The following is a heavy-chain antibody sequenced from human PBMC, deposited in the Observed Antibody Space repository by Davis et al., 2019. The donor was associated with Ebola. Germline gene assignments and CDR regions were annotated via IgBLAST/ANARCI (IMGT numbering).Heavy chain of an antibody. J-gene: IGHJ4*02. Sequence: KVSCKGSGYSFTSYWIGWVRQMPGKGLEWMGIIYPGDSDTRYSPSFEGQVTISVDRSISTAYLQWSSLKASDTAMYYCAKQESLYGSSDYWGQGTLVTVSS. CDR1: GYSFTSYW. D-gene: IGHD3-22*01. CDR3: AKQESLYGSSDY. V-gene: IGHV5-51*01. CDR2: IYPGDSDT.